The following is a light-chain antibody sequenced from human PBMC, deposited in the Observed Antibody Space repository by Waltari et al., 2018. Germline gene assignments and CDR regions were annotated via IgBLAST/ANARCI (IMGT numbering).Light chain of an antibody. CDR2: EDT. CDR3: QTWDSSSYV. CDR1: KLGNKY. J-gene: IGLJ1*01. Sequence: SSELMQPPSVSVSPGQTADITCSGDKLGNKYACWYQQKAGQSPILVIYEDTKRPSGIPGRLSASNSGNTATLTISETQAMDEADYYCQTWDSSSYVFGTGTTVTVL. V-gene: IGLV3-1*01.